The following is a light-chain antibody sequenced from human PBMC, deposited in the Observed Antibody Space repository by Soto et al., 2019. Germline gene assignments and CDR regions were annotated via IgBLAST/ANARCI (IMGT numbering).Light chain of an antibody. J-gene: IGLJ3*02. CDR2: SNN. CDR3: AAWDDSLDGWV. CDR1: SSNLGPDT. V-gene: IGLV1-44*01. Sequence: QAVVTQPPSASGTPGQRITISCSGSSSNLGPDTLSWYQQLPGTAPKLLIYSNNQRPSGVPDRFSGSKSGTSASLAISGLQSEDEADYYCAAWDDSLDGWVFGGGTKLTVL.